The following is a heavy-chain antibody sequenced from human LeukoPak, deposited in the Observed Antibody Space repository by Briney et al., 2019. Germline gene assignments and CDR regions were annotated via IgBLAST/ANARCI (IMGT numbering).Heavy chain of an antibody. CDR1: GFTLRSYE. J-gene: IGHJ4*02. CDR3: ARDGYSYGMVFDY. D-gene: IGHD5-18*01. V-gene: IGHV3-48*03. Sequence: SGGSLRLSCVASGFTLRSYEMNWVRQAPGKGLEWVSYIDSSGNTISYADSVKGRFTISRDNAKNSLYLQMNSLRAEDTAVYYCARDGYSYGMVFDYWGQGTLVTVSS. CDR2: IDSSGNTI.